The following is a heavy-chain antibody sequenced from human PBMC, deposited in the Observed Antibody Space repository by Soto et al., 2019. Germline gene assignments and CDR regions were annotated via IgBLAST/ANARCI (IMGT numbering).Heavy chain of an antibody. CDR1: GYTFTSYG. J-gene: IGHJ4*02. Sequence: ASVKVSCKASGYTFTSYGISWVRQAPGQGLEWMGRISAYNGNTNYAQKLQGRVTMTTDTSTSTAYMELRSLRSDDTATYYCARATYYYDSSGYASIYFDYWGQGTLVTVSS. CDR3: ARATYYYDSSGYASIYFDY. CDR2: ISAYNGNT. V-gene: IGHV1-18*01. D-gene: IGHD3-22*01.